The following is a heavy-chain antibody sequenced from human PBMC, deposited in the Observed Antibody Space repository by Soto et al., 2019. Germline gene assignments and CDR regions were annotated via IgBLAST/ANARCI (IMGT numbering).Heavy chain of an antibody. CDR1: GFTFTNYA. Sequence: PGGSLRLSCAASGFTFTNYAMNWVRQAPGKGLEWVSSISADGLSTFYADSVKGRFTISRDNSKNTLYLQMNSLRAEDTAVYYCARAPSWAYDSSGYALGDAFDIWGQGTMVTVSS. CDR3: ARAPSWAYDSSGYALGDAFDI. V-gene: IGHV3-23*01. J-gene: IGHJ3*02. CDR2: ISADGLST. D-gene: IGHD3-22*01.